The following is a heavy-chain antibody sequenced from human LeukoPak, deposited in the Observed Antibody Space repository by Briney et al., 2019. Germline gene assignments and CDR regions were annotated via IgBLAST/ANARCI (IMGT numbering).Heavy chain of an antibody. CDR1: GFTFSSYS. J-gene: IGHJ4*02. Sequence: GGCLRLSCAASGFTFSSYSMNWVRQAPGKGLEWVSSISSSSTYIYYADSVKGRFTISRDNAKNSLYLQMNSLRAEDTAVYYCARPTEPDWFYFDYWGQGTLVTLSS. CDR3: ARPTEPDWFYFDY. V-gene: IGHV3-21*01. CDR2: ISSSSTYI. D-gene: IGHD3-9*01.